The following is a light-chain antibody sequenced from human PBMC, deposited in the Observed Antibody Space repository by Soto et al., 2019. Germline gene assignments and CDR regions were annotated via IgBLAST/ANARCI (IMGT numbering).Light chain of an antibody. Sequence: DIVMTQSPDSLAVSLGERATINCKSSQSVLSSYNNKNYLAWYQQKPGKAPKLLIYDAYNLETGVPSRFSGSGSGTDFSFTISSLQPEDIATYYCQQCDNDPRTFGQGTKVDIK. V-gene: IGKV4-1*01. CDR2: DAY. J-gene: IGKJ1*01. CDR1: QSVLSSYNNKNY. CDR3: QQCDNDPRT.